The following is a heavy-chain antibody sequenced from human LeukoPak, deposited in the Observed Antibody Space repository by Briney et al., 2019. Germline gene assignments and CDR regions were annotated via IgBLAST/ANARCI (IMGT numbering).Heavy chain of an antibody. CDR1: GGTFSSYT. J-gene: IGHJ4*02. CDR3: ARGDPSHYDYSNYAGV. V-gene: IGHV1-69*02. CDR2: IIPILGVA. D-gene: IGHD4-11*01. Sequence: ASVKVSCKASGGTFSSYTISWVRQAPGQGLEWLGRIIPILGVANYAQKFQGRVTISEDKSTSTAYMERSSLRSEDTAVYYCARGDPSHYDYSNYAGVWGQGTLVTVSS.